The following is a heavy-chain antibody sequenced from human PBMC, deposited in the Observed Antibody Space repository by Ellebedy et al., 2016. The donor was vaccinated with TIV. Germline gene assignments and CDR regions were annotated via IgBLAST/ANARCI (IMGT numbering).Heavy chain of an antibody. CDR1: GGSISSYY. V-gene: IGHV4-59*12. CDR3: ARVMDYGGNPPLNNWFDP. D-gene: IGHD4-23*01. CDR2: IYYSGST. Sequence: SETLSLTXTVSGGSISSYYWSWIRQPPGKGLEWIGYIYYSGSTYYNPSLKSRVTISVDTSKNQFSLKLSSVTAADTAVYYCARVMDYGGNPPLNNWFDPWGQGTLVTVSS. J-gene: IGHJ5*02.